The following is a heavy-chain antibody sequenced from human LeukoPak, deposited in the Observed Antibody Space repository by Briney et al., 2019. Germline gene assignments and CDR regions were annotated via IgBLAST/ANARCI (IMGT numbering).Heavy chain of an antibody. CDR2: IYYSGST. CDR3: ASSVLQRWLQPDAFDI. J-gene: IGHJ3*02. D-gene: IGHD5-24*01. Sequence: PSETLSLTCTVSGGSISSGGYYWSRIRQHPGKGLEWIGYIYYSGSTYYNPSLKSRVTISVDTSKNQFSLKLSSVTAADTAVYYCASSVLQRWLQPDAFDIWGQGTMVTVSS. CDR1: GGSISSGGYY. V-gene: IGHV4-31*03.